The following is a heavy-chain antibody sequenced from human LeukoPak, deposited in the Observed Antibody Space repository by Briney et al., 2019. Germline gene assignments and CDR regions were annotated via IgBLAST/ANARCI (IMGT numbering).Heavy chain of an antibody. V-gene: IGHV3-11*06. CDR2: ISSSSGYT. CDR3: ARVDEGRNGVTVGY. Sequence: PGGSLRLSCAASGFMYSDYYMTWIRQAPGKGLEWVSYISSSSGYTNYADSVKGRFTISRGNAKNSLYLQMNSLRAEDTAVYYCARVDEGRNGVTVGYWGQGTLVTVSS. D-gene: IGHD2-8*01. CDR1: GFMYSDYY. J-gene: IGHJ4*02.